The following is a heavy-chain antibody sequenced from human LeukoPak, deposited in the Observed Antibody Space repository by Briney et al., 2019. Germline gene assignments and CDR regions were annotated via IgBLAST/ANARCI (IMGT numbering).Heavy chain of an antibody. D-gene: IGHD5-24*01. J-gene: IGHJ4*02. V-gene: IGHV1-69*05. CDR1: GGTFSSYA. CDR2: IIPIFGTA. Sequence: SVKVSCKASGGTFSSYAISWVRQAPGQGLEWMGRIIPIFGTANYAQKFQGRVTITTDESTSTAYMELSSLRAEDTAVYYCARERDGYNYGVDYWGQGTLVTVSS. CDR3: ARERDGYNYGVDY.